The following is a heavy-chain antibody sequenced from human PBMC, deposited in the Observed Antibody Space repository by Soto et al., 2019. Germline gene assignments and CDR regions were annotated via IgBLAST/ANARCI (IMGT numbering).Heavy chain of an antibody. CDR1: GFSRSTRGVC. V-gene: IGHV2-5*02. J-gene: IGHJ5*01. D-gene: IGHD3-9*01. CDR2: IYWDYAK. CDR3: ARMGPEDWPLDS. Sequence: QITLKASGPTLVKLTQTLTLTCTVSGFSRSTRGVCVAWIRQPPGEALDWLAVIYWDYAKEHSPSLTNRLPSPKYNSTNQVVLTMTKMGPRATGKYYCARMGPEDWPLDSLGQGTMVTVSS.